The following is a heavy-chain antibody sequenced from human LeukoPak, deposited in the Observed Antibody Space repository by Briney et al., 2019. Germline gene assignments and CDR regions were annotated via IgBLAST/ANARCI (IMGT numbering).Heavy chain of an antibody. CDR3: ARGGGYYFDY. D-gene: IGHD4-23*01. V-gene: IGHV3-11*06. CDR2: ISSSSSHT. CDR1: GGSINSTS. J-gene: IGHJ4*02. Sequence: PSETLSLTCTVSGGSINSTSYYWGWIRQPPGKGLEWLSYISSSSSHTNYADSVKGRFTISRDNAKNSLYLQMNSLRAEDTAVYYCARGGGYYFDYWGQGTLVTVSS.